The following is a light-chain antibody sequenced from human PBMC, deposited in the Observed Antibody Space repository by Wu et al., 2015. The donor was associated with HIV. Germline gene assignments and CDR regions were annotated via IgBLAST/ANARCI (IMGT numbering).Light chain of an antibody. CDR1: QNISAW. CDR3: QKYNTAPWT. Sequence: DIQMTQSPSTLSASVGDRVTITCRASQNISAWLAWYQQKPGKGPKLLIYEASTSEGGVPSRFSGSGSGTEFTLTISSLQPEDVATYYCQKYNTAPWTFGQGTKV. V-gene: IGKV1-5*03. J-gene: IGKJ1*01. CDR2: EAS.